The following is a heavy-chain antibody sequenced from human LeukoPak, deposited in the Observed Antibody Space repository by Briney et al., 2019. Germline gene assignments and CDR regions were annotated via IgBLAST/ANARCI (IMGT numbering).Heavy chain of an antibody. CDR2: ISYDGSNK. CDR1: GFTFSSYA. Sequence: PGGSLRLSCAASGFTFSSYAMHWVRQAPGKGLEWVAVISYDGSNKYSADSVKGRFTISRDNAKNSLYLQMNSLRDEDTAVYYCARDRFRPFDIWGQGTMVTVSS. CDR3: ARDRFRPFDI. J-gene: IGHJ3*02. V-gene: IGHV3-30-3*01. D-gene: IGHD2/OR15-2a*01.